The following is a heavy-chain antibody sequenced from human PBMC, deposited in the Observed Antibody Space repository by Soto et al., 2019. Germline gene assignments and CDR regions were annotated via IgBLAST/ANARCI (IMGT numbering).Heavy chain of an antibody. CDR1: GGSISSGGYS. V-gene: IGHV4-30-2*01. CDR2: IYHSGST. J-gene: IGHJ4*02. CDR3: ARDYYYGSGSYFDY. D-gene: IGHD3-10*01. Sequence: QLQLQESGSGLVKPSQTLSLTCAVSGGSISSGGYSWSWIRQPPGKGLVWIGYIYHSGSTYYNPSLKSRVTISVDRSKNQFSLKLSSVTAADTAVYYCARDYYYGSGSYFDYWGQGTLVTVSS.